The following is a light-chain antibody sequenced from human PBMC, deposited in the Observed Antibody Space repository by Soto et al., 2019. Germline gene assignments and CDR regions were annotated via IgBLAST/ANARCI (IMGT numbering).Light chain of an antibody. Sequence: QSALTQPRSVSGSPGQSVTISCTGTSSDVGGYNFVSWYQQHPGKAPKLMIYDVSQRPSGVPDRFSASKSGNTASLTISGLQAEDEADYYCCSYAGSYTLFGGGTKVT. V-gene: IGLV2-11*01. CDR1: SSDVGGYNF. CDR3: CSYAGSYTL. CDR2: DVS. J-gene: IGLJ2*01.